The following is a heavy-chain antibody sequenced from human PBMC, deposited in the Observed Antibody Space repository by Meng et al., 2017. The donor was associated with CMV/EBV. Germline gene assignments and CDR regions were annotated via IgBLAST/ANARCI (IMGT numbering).Heavy chain of an antibody. CDR1: GGSFSGYY. V-gene: IGHV4-34*01. J-gene: IGHJ4*02. D-gene: IGHD1-7*01. Sequence: GSLRLSCAVYGGSFSGYYWSWIRQPPGKGLAWIGEINHSGSTNYNPSLKSRVTISVDTSKNQFSLKLSSVTAADTAVYYCARGLWNYDYWGQGTLVTVSS. CDR2: INHSGST. CDR3: ARGLWNYDY.